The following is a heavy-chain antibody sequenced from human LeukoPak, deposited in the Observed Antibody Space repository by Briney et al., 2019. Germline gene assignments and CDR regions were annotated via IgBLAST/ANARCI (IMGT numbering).Heavy chain of an antibody. J-gene: IGHJ3*01. Sequence: SVKVSCKASGGTFSSYIITWVRQAPGQGLEWMGRIIPIFGTPNYAQKFQGRVTITADESTSTAYMELSRLRFEDTAVYYCARQGYTNNLGGYFGDKDDGFDLWGQGTMVTVSS. D-gene: IGHD3-9*01. CDR1: GGTFSSYI. V-gene: IGHV1-69*01. CDR2: IIPIFGTP. CDR3: ARQGYTNNLGGYFGDKDDGFDL.